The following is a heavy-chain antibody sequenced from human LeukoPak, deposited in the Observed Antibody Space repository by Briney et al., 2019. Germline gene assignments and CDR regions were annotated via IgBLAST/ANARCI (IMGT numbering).Heavy chain of an antibody. V-gene: IGHV4-59*08. Sequence: SETLSLTCTVSGGSICSYSWSWVRQPPGKGLEWIGYIYYSGNTNYNPSLKSRLTMSADRSRNQFSLNLNSVTAADTAVYYCARINWNYFDYWVQGILVTVSS. CDR1: GGSICSYS. D-gene: IGHD1-1*01. CDR3: ARINWNYFDY. J-gene: IGHJ4*02. CDR2: IYYSGNT.